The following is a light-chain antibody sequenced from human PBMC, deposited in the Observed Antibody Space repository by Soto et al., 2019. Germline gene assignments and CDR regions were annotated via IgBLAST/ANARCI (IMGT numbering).Light chain of an antibody. J-gene: IGLJ2*01. Sequence: QSVLTQPPSASGSPGQSVTISCTGTSSDVGGYTYVSWYQHHPGKAPKLIIYEVTARPSGVPDRFSASKSGNTASLTVSGLQAEDEADYYCSSYAGSNKVLFGGGTKVTAL. CDR2: EVT. CDR3: SSYAGSNKVL. V-gene: IGLV2-8*01. CDR1: SSDVGGYTY.